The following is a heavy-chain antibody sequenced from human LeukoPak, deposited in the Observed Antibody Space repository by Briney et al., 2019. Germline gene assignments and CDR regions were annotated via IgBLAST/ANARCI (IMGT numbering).Heavy chain of an antibody. J-gene: IGHJ6*03. CDR2: VHYSGST. CDR3: ARQLYVSGSYYAPMDV. D-gene: IGHD3-10*01. CDR1: GGSISSSSYF. V-gene: IGHV4-39*01. Sequence: SETLSLTCSVSGGSISSSSYFWGWIRQPPGKGLEWLASVHYSGSTYYNPSLKSRVTISVDTSKNQFSLKLSSVTAADTAVYFCARQLYVSGSYYAPMDVWGKGTTVTISS.